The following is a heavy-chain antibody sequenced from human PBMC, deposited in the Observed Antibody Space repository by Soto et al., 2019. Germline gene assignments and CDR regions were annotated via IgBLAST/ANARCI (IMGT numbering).Heavy chain of an antibody. CDR3: ARSSPAAAGRYYYYGMDV. CDR2: IYYSGST. Sequence: SETLSLTCTVYGGSISSYYWSWIRQPPGKGLEWIGYIYYSGSTNYNPSLKSRVTISVDTSKNQFSLKLSSVTAADTAVYYCARSSPAAAGRYYYYGMDVWGQGTTVTVSS. J-gene: IGHJ6*02. D-gene: IGHD6-13*01. CDR1: GGSISSYY. V-gene: IGHV4-59*01.